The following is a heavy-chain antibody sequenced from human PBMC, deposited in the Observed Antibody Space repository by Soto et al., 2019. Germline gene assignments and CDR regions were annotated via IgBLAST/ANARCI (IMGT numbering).Heavy chain of an antibody. J-gene: IGHJ4*02. CDR3: ARQKKLEGFDY. CDR2: ISSSSSTI. CDR1: GFTLSSYS. V-gene: IGHV3-48*01. Sequence: PGGSLRLSCAASGFTLSSYSMNWVRQAPGKGLEWVSYISSSSSTIYYADSVKGRFTISRDNAKNSLYLQMNSLRAEDTAVYYCARQKKLEGFDYWGQGTLVTVSS. D-gene: IGHD1-1*01.